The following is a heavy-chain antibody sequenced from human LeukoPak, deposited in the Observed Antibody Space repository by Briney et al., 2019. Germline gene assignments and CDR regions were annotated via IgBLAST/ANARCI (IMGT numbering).Heavy chain of an antibody. V-gene: IGHV4-61*02. Sequence: SETLSLTCTVSGGSISSGSYYWSWIRQPAGKGLEWIGRIYTSGSTNYNPSLKSRVTISVDTSRNQFSPKLSSVTAADTAVYYCARETELELSLGGWFDYWGQGTLVTVSS. J-gene: IGHJ4*02. CDR2: IYTSGST. CDR1: GGSISSGSYY. CDR3: ARETELELSLGGWFDY. D-gene: IGHD1-7*01.